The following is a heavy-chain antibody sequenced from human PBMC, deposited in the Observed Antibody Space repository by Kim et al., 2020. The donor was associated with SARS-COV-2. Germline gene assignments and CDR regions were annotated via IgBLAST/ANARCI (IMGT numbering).Heavy chain of an antibody. Sequence: SETLSLTCTVSGGSISSSSYYWGWIRQPPGKGLEWIGSIYYSGSTYYNPSLKSRVTISVDTSKNQLSLKLSSVTAADTAVYYCARGQLLLNPNWFDPWGQGTLVTVSS. J-gene: IGHJ5*02. CDR1: GGSISSSSYY. V-gene: IGHV4-39*01. D-gene: IGHD2-15*01. CDR3: ARGQLLLNPNWFDP. CDR2: IYYSGST.